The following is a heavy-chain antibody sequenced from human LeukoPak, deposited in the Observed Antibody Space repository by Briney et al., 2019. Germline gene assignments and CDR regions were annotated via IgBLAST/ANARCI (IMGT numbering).Heavy chain of an antibody. CDR2: ISDSGDTT. CDR1: GFTFSTYA. CDR3: AKASTLTGYPTNFDY. V-gene: IGHV3-23*01. Sequence: PGGSLRLSCAASGFTFSTYAMNWVRQAPGKGLEWVSLISDSGDTTYYADSVKGRFTISRDNSKNTLYLQMNSLRAEDTAVYYCAKASTLTGYPTNFDYWGQGTLVTVSS. D-gene: IGHD3-9*01. J-gene: IGHJ4*02.